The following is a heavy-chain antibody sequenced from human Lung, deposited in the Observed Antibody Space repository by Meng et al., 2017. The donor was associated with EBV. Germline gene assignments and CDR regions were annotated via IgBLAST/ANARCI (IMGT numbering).Heavy chain of an antibody. J-gene: IGHJ4*02. CDR1: GGSISSSSYY. CDR3: ARHHHSPTFDY. Sequence: QLQEAGPGLVKPSETLSLTFTVAGGSISSSSYYWAWIRQPPGEGLEWIGSVVYSGTTYYTSSLKSRVSISVDTSKNQFSLKLSSVTAADTAVYYCARHHHSPTFDYWGQGTLVTVSS. V-gene: IGHV4-39*01. D-gene: IGHD1-14*01. CDR2: VVYSGTT.